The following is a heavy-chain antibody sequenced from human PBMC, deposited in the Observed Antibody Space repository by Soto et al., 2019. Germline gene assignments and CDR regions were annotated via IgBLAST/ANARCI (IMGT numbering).Heavy chain of an antibody. CDR1: GYTFTSYA. Sequence: ASVKVSCKASGYTFTSYAMHWVRQAPGQRLEWMGWINAGNGNTKYSQKFQGRVTITRDTSASTAYMELRSLRSDDTAVYYCARDWAAAGPLDYWGQGTLVTVSS. CDR3: ARDWAAAGPLDY. V-gene: IGHV1-3*01. J-gene: IGHJ4*02. D-gene: IGHD6-13*01. CDR2: INAGNGNT.